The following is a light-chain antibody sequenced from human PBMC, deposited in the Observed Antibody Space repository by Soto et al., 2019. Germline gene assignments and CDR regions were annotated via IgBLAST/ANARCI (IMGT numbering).Light chain of an antibody. Sequence: DIQMTQSPSTLSASVGDRVTITCRASQSISNWLAWYQQKPGKAPKLLIYDASNLESGVPSRFSGGGSVTNSPLTSGGLHPYYLETYSRKKRNSYPTRLGQ. CDR1: QSISNW. CDR3: KKRNSYPTR. J-gene: IGKJ2*03. V-gene: IGKV1-5*01. CDR2: DAS.